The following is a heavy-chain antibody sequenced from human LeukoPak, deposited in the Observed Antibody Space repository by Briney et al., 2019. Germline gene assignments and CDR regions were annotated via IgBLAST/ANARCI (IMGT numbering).Heavy chain of an antibody. V-gene: IGHV3-53*01. CDR2: GYSGGNT. CDR1: GFAVSINY. CDR3: SRVTASFDS. Sequence: GRSLRLSCAASGFAVSINYISWVRHARGKGLDWVSVGYSGGNTYYADSGKARFTISRDKSKNTLYRQMNSLRCEHTTVRYFSRVTASFDSWGQGNLVTVSS. J-gene: IGHJ4*02.